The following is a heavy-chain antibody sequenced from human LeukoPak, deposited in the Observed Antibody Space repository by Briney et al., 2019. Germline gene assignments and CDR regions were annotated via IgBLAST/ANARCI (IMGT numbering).Heavy chain of an antibody. V-gene: IGHV3-23*01. CDR2: ISGGTGST. CDR3: ANPPTTDYDYVWGSYRLGDDAFDI. Sequence: GGALRLSCVASVFTFSGYAMSGVRQAPGKGLEWVSSISGGTGSTYYADSVKGRCTNSRDKSRKTLCLQSNSLRAEDTAVYYWANPPTTDYDYVWGSYRLGDDAFDIWGQGTMVTVSS. CDR1: VFTFSGYA. D-gene: IGHD3-16*02. J-gene: IGHJ3*02.